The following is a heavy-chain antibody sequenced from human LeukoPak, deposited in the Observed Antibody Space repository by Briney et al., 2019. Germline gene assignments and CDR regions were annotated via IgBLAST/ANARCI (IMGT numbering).Heavy chain of an antibody. CDR1: GGTFSSYA. CDR3: ARDGRDGYKFDY. D-gene: IGHD5-24*01. V-gene: IGHV1-69*05. Sequence: ASVKVSCKASGGTFSSYATSWVRQAPGQGLGWMGGIIPIFGTANYAQKFQGRVTITTDESTSTAYMELSSLRSEDTAVYYCARDGRDGYKFDYWGQGTLVTVSS. J-gene: IGHJ4*02. CDR2: IIPIFGTA.